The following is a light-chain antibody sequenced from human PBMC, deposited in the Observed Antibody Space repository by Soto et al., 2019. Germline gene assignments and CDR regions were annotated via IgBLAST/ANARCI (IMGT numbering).Light chain of an antibody. CDR1: QNITNN. CDR3: QQYYGLPPLT. CDR2: HAS. Sequence: DIQMTQSPSSLSASIGAGVTITCQASQNITNNLSWYQKKPVKAPNLLXFHASKLAKGVTSRFSGSGSGTDFSFIITSLQREDLATYYCQQYYGLPPLTFGQGTRLEIK. V-gene: IGKV1-33*01. J-gene: IGKJ5*01.